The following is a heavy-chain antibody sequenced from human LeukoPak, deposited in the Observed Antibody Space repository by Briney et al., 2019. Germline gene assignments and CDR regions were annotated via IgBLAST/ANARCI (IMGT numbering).Heavy chain of an antibody. CDR2: IYSGGST. V-gene: IGHV3-66*01. Sequence: GGSLRLSCAASGFTVSSNYMNWVRQAPGKGLEWVSVIYSGGSTYYADSVKGRFTISRDNSKNTLYLQMNSLRAEDTAVYYCARDWGYGDQTPLEDYWGQGTLVTVSS. CDR1: GFTVSSNY. CDR3: ARDWGYGDQTPLEDY. J-gene: IGHJ4*02. D-gene: IGHD4-17*01.